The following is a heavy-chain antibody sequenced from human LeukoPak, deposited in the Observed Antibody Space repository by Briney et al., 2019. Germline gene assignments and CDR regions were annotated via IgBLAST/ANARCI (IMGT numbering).Heavy chain of an antibody. CDR2: FYPSGST. V-gene: IGHV4-4*07. J-gene: IGHJ4*02. Sequence: SETLSLTCTVSGGSISSYYWSWIRQPAGKGLEWIGLFYPSGSTDYNPSLKSRVTISVDTSKNQFSLKLSSVTAADTAVYYCARHNPRDQVVHFDYWGQGTLVTVSS. CDR1: GGSISSYY. CDR3: ARHNPRDQVVHFDY. D-gene: IGHD1-14*01.